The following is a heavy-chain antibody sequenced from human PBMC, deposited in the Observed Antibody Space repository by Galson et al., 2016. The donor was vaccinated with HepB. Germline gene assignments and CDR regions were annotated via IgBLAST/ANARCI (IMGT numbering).Heavy chain of an antibody. CDR3: AKMSSSSAYYSDAFDL. J-gene: IGHJ3*01. Sequence: SLRLSCAASGFTVSTNYMSWVRQAPGKGLEWVSVIYSGGSTYYADSVKGRFTISRNISKNTVYLQMNSLRAEDTAVYYCAKMSSSSAYYSDAFDLWGQGTMVTVSS. CDR2: IYSGGST. CDR1: GFTVSTNY. V-gene: IGHV3-53*01. D-gene: IGHD3-22*01.